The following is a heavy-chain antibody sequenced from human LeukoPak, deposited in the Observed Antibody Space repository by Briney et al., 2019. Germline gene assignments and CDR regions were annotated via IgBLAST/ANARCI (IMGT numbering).Heavy chain of an antibody. CDR1: GFTFSRYA. V-gene: IGHV3-23*01. D-gene: IGHD1-26*01. Sequence: GGSLRLSCAASGFTFSRYAMSWVRQAPGKGLEWVSAISGSGGSTYYADSVKGRFTISRDNSKNTLYLQMNSLRAEDTSVYYCATQGEMGAFYFDYWGQGTLVTVSS. CDR2: ISGSGGST. CDR3: ATQGEMGAFYFDY. J-gene: IGHJ4*02.